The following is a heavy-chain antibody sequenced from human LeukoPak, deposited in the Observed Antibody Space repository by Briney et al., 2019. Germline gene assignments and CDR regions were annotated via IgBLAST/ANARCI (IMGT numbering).Heavy chain of an antibody. CDR1: GFTFSSYS. J-gene: IGHJ4*02. V-gene: IGHV3-21*04. D-gene: IGHD6-19*01. CDR3: AKVTVIAVAGQSDY. Sequence: GGSLRLSCAASGFTFSSYSMNWVRQAPGKGLEWVSSISSSSYIYYADSVKGRFTISRDNAKNSLYLQMNSLRAEDTAVYYCAKVTVIAVAGQSDYWGQGTLVTVSS. CDR2: ISSSSYI.